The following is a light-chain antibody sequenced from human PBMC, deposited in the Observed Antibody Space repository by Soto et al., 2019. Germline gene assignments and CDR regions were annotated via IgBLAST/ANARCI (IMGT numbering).Light chain of an antibody. Sequence: EIVLTHSPDTLSLSPGERTKFSCRTSKSIGSTLAWYKHKPGKAPRLLIYNASKGATGIPARFSGSGPGTDFTLTISSLEPEDFADYFWQQRSEWPVTVGRGTTVDIK. CDR1: KSIGST. J-gene: IGKJ3*01. CDR2: NAS. CDR3: QQRSEWPVT. V-gene: IGKV3-11*01.